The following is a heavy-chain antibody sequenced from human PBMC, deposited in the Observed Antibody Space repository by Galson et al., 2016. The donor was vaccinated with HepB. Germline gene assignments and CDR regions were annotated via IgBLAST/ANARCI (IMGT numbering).Heavy chain of an antibody. D-gene: IGHD6-13*01. CDR1: GFTFSSYW. CDR3: ARTRVYSAAGTHYEAFDI. CDR2: INRDGSVT. V-gene: IGHV3-7*01. Sequence: SLRLSCAGSGFTFSSYWVTWVRQAPGKGLEWVANINRDGSVTHYVDSVKGRFTISRDNAKNTLYLQMNSLRADDTALYYCARTRVYSAAGTHYEAFDIWGQGTMVTVSS. J-gene: IGHJ3*02.